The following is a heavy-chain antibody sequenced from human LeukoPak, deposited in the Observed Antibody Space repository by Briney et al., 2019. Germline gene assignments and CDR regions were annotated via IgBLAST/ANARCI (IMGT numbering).Heavy chain of an antibody. CDR3: ARASRGYCGGDCHYWYFDL. J-gene: IGHJ2*01. Sequence: GGSLRLSCAASGFTFTFSIYSMDWVRQAPGKGLEWVSSISSSSDYIFYADSVKGRFTISRDNAKNSLCLQMNSLRAEDTAVYYCARASRGYCGGDCHYWYFDLWGRGTLVTVSS. CDR2: ISSSSDYI. CDR1: GFTFTFSIYS. V-gene: IGHV3-21*01. D-gene: IGHD2-21*02.